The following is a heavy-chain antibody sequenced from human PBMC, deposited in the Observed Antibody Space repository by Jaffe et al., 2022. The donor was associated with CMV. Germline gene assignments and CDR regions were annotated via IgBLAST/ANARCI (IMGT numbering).Heavy chain of an antibody. CDR2: IVVGSGNT. CDR1: GFTFTSSA. J-gene: IGHJ4*02. CDR3: AADPYYYDSSGWYYFDY. D-gene: IGHD3-22*01. V-gene: IGHV1-58*01. Sequence: QMQLVQSGPEVKKPGTSVKVSCKASGFTFTSSAVQWVRQARGQRLEWIGWIVVGSGNTNYAQKFQERVTITRDMSTSTAYMELSSLRSEDTAVYYCAADPYYYDSSGWYYFDYWGQGTLVTVSS.